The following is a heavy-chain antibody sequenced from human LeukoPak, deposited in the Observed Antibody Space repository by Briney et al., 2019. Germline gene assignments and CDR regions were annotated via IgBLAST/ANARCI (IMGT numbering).Heavy chain of an antibody. Sequence: SETLSLTCTVSGGSISSYYWSWIRQPPGKGLEWIGYIYYSGSTNYNPSLKSRVTISVDTSKNQFSLKLSSVTAADTAVYYCARPLGITFFGGVMEDVFDIWGQGTMVTVSS. CDR3: ARPLGITFFGGVMEDVFDI. J-gene: IGHJ3*02. CDR1: GGSISSYY. D-gene: IGHD3-3*01. CDR2: IYYSGST. V-gene: IGHV4-59*08.